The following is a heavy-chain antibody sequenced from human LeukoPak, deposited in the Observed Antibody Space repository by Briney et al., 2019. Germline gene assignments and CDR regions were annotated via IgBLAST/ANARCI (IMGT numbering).Heavy chain of an antibody. CDR3: AKDGGLWVSAHWGDS. V-gene: IGHV3-23*01. D-gene: IGHD7-27*01. CDR1: GFTFSSYT. Sequence: GGSLRLSCTASGFTFSSYTMSWVRQAPGKGLKWVSTITTGGPNTYYADSVKGRFTVSRDDSKDTLYLQMNSLRAEDTAVYYCAKDGGLWVSAHWGDSWGRGTLVTVSS. CDR2: ITTGGPNT. J-gene: IGHJ4*02.